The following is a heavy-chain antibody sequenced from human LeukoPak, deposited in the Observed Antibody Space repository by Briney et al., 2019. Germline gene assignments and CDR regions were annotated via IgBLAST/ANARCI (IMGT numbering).Heavy chain of an antibody. Sequence: GRSLRLSCAASGFTFSSYGMHWVRQAPGKGLEWVSAISGDSHTTLYTDSAKGRFTISRDNSKYTSYLQLNSLRAEDTAVYYCARKLLHYDRDGPSFDYWGQGTLVTVSS. J-gene: IGHJ4*02. D-gene: IGHD3-22*01. CDR3: ARKLLHYDRDGPSFDY. CDR1: GFTFSSYG. V-gene: IGHV3-21*04. CDR2: ISGDSHTT.